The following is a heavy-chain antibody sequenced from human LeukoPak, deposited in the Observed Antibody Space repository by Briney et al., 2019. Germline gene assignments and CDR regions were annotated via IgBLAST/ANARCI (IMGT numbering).Heavy chain of an antibody. J-gene: IGHJ4*02. CDR1: GFTFSSYW. V-gene: IGHV3-7*04. CDR3: ARDHHPSYYLPDY. D-gene: IGHD1-26*01. CDR2: IKEDGSEK. Sequence: GGSLRLSCAVSGFTFSSYWMTWVRQAPGKGLEWVASIKEDGSEKYYEDSVKGRFTISRDNAKSSLYLQMNSLRAEDTAVYYCARDHHPSYYLPDYWGQGTLVTVSS.